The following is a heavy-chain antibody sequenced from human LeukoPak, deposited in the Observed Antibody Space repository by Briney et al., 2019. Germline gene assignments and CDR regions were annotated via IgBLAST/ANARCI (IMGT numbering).Heavy chain of an antibody. CDR3: AKDWGYYDSSGYYYDEVYFDY. CDR1: GFTFSSSA. J-gene: IGHJ4*02. D-gene: IGHD3-22*01. Sequence: PGGSLRLSCAASGFTFSSSAMSWVRQAPGKGLEWVSAISNNGGYTYYADSVQGRFTISRDNSKSTLCLQMNSLRAEDTAVYYCAKDWGYYDSSGYYYDEVYFDYWGQGTLVTVSS. V-gene: IGHV3-23*01. CDR2: ISNNGGYT.